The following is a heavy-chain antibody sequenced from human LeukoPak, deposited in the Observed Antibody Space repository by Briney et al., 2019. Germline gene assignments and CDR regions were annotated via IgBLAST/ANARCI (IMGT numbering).Heavy chain of an antibody. D-gene: IGHD4-17*01. CDR3: AREYGDYEYYFDY. Sequence: SQTLSLTCTVSGGSISSGSYYWSWIRQPAGKGLEWIGRIYTSGSTNYNPSLRSRVTISVDTSKNQFSLKLSSVTAADTAVYYCAREYGDYEYYFDYWGQGTPVTVSS. CDR2: IYTSGST. J-gene: IGHJ4*02. CDR1: GGSISSGSYY. V-gene: IGHV4-61*02.